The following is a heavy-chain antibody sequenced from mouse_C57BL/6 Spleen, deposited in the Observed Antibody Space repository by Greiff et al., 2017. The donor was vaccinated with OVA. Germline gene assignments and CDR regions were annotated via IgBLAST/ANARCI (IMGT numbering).Heavy chain of an antibody. J-gene: IGHJ1*03. Sequence: QVQLQQPGAELVMPGASVKLSCKASGYTFTSYWMHWVKQRPGQGLEWIGYIDPSASYTNYNQKFKGKSTLTVDKSSSTAYMQLSSLTYEDSAVYYCARRIYGCLRDLDVWGTGTTVTVSS. D-gene: IGHD2-2*01. V-gene: IGHV1-69*01. CDR2: IDPSASYT. CDR3: ARRIYGCLRDLDV. CDR1: GYTFTSYW.